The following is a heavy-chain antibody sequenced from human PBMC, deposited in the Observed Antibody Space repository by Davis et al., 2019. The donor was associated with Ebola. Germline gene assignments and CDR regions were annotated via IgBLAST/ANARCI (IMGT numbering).Heavy chain of an antibody. J-gene: IGHJ4*02. D-gene: IGHD3-3*01. Sequence: GESLKISCAASGFTFSSYAMSWVRQAPGKGLEWVSAFSGSGGSTYYADSVKGRFTISRDNSKNTLYLQMNSLRAEDTAVYYCAKDPLFDFWIGYWGQGTLVTVSS. CDR3: AKDPLFDFWIGY. CDR1: GFTFSSYA. V-gene: IGHV3-23*01. CDR2: FSGSGGST.